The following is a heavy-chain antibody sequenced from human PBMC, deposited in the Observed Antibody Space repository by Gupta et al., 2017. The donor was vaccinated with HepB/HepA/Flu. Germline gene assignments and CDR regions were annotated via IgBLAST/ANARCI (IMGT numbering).Heavy chain of an antibody. D-gene: IGHD5-12*01. CDR2: ISYDGSNK. CDR1: GFTFRSYG. CDR3: AKGNIVATIWGSVDY. Sequence: QVQLVESGGGVVQPGRPLCLSCAASGFTFRSYGMHWVRQAPGKGLEWVAVISYDGSNKYYADSVKGRFTISRDNSKNTLYLQMNSLRAEDTAVYYCAKGNIVATIWGSVDYWGQGTLVTVSS. J-gene: IGHJ4*02. V-gene: IGHV3-30*18.